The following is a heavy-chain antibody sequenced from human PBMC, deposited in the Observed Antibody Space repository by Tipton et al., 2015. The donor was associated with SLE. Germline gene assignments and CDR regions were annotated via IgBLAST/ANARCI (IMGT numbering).Heavy chain of an antibody. CDR1: GFSFRIYA. D-gene: IGHD1-1*01. Sequence: GSLRLSCAASGFSFRIYAMSWVRLAPGKGLDWVAAIDNTGDDTFYADSVKGRFTISRDNSRNTLHLQMNSLRAEDTAVYYCAKEGTGATTTTTGMDLWGQGTAVTVSS. CDR3: AKEGTGATTTTTGMDL. J-gene: IGHJ6*02. V-gene: IGHV3-23*01. CDR2: IDNTGDDT.